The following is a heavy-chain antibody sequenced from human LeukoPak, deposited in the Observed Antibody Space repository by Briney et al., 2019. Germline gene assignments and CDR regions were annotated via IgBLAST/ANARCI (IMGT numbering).Heavy chain of an antibody. CDR3: ARGPGIAVTGTEAFDI. CDR1: GYTFTSYY. V-gene: IGHV1-46*01. D-gene: IGHD6-13*01. J-gene: IGHJ3*02. CDR2: INPSGGST. Sequence: GASVKVSCKASGYTFTSYYMHWVRQAPGQGLEWMGIINPSGGSTQYAQKFQGRVTMTRDTSTSTVYMELSSLRSEDTAVYYCARGPGIAVTGTEAFDIWGQGTMVTVSS.